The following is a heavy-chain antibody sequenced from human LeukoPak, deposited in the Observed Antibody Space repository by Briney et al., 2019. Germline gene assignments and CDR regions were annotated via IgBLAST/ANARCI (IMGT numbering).Heavy chain of an antibody. D-gene: IGHD3-22*01. J-gene: IGHJ5*02. CDR3: ARMSYYDSSGDNWFDP. CDR1: GYTFTSYD. Sequence: ASVKVSCKASGYTFTSYDINWVRQATGQGLEWMGWMNPNSGNTGYAQKFQGGVTMTRDTSISTAYMELSSLRSEDTAVYYCARMSYYDSSGDNWFDPWGQGTLVTVSS. V-gene: IGHV1-8*01. CDR2: MNPNSGNT.